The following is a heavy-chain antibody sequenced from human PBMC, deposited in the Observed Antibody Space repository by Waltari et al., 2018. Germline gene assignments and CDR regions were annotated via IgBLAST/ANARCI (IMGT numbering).Heavy chain of an antibody. Sequence: QVQLVQSGAEVKKPGASVKVSCKTSGYTFPAYFMHWLRQAPGQGLEGMGWINCNNGDRDDAQKVRGRVTMTRDTSLTTGYMEMNRRTSDDTAVYSCAREDIVATKVFDDWGHGTLVTVSS. V-gene: IGHV1-2*02. D-gene: IGHD5-12*01. CDR2: INCNNGDR. CDR1: GYTFPAYF. J-gene: IGHJ4*01. CDR3: AREDIVATKVFDD.